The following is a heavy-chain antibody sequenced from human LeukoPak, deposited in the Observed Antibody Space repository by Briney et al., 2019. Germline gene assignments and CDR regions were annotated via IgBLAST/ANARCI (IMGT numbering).Heavy chain of an antibody. CDR3: ARAPITSPFYFDY. CDR2: INWSGGST. D-gene: IGHD2-2*01. CDR1: GFAFDEHG. J-gene: IGHJ4*02. Sequence: PGGSLRLSCTASGFAFDEHGMSWVRQVPGKGLEWDSGINWSGGSTGYADPLRGRFTISRDNAKNSLYLQMDSLRAEDTALYYCARAPITSPFYFDYWGQGTLLTVSS. V-gene: IGHV3-20*04.